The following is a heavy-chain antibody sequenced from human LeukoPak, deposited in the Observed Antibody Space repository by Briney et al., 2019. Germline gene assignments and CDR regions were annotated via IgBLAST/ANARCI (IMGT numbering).Heavy chain of an antibody. J-gene: IGHJ4*02. CDR2: INQDGTEK. V-gene: IGHV3-7*04. Sequence: GGSLRLSCAASGFTFSSYWMNWVRQAPGKGLEWVANINQDGTEKNYVDSVKGRFTISRDNAKNSLYLQMNSLRAEDAAVYYCARNMGDYWGQGTLVTVSS. CDR3: ARNMGDY. D-gene: IGHD2/OR15-2a*01. CDR1: GFTFSSYW.